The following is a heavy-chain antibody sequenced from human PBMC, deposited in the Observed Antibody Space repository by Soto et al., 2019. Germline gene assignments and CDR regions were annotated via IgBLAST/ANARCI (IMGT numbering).Heavy chain of an antibody. D-gene: IGHD6-19*01. J-gene: IGHJ4*02. Sequence: PSETLSLTCTVSGGSVSSGSYYWSWIRQPPGKGLEWIGYIYYSGSTNYNPSLKSRVTISVDTSKNQFSLKLSSVTAADTAVYYCASRTGTVAGGGGFDYWGQGTLVTVSS. CDR1: GGSVSSGSYY. V-gene: IGHV4-61*01. CDR3: ASRTGTVAGGGGFDY. CDR2: IYYSGST.